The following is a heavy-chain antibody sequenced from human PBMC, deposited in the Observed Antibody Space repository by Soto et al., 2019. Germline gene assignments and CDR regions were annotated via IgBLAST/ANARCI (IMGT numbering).Heavy chain of an antibody. V-gene: IGHV3-13*01. CDR3: ARGGIEGVTWNWFDT. Sequence: EVHLVESGGGLVQPGGSLRLSCTASGFTFSSHDMHWVRQVTGKGLEWVSGIESDGDAKYLASVKGRFSIFRENAKNSLHLQMNSLRAEDTAVYYCARGGIEGVTWNWFDTWGQGTLVTVSS. J-gene: IGHJ5*02. CDR2: IESDGDA. CDR1: GFTFSSHD. D-gene: IGHD3-16*01.